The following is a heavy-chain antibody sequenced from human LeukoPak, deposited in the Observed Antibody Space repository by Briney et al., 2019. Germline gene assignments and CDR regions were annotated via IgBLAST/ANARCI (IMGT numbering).Heavy chain of an antibody. CDR1: GFTFSAYT. Sequence: GGSLRLSCAASGFTFSAYTIHWVRQAPGMGLEGVAVMSNDGSIKKYANSVKGRFTISRDNSKNTLFLQMDSLRAEDTALYYCARELTIFGVIIQRYDTFDIWGQGTMVTVSS. D-gene: IGHD3-3*01. V-gene: IGHV3-30-3*01. CDR3: ARELTIFGVIIQRYDTFDI. J-gene: IGHJ3*02. CDR2: MSNDGSIK.